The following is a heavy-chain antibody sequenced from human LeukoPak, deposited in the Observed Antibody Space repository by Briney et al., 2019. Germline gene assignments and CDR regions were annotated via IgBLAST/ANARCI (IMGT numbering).Heavy chain of an antibody. V-gene: IGHV3-11*04. CDR2: ISSSGSTI. J-gene: IGHJ4*02. CDR3: ARDPCSGGNCYFDY. D-gene: IGHD2-15*01. Sequence: PGGSLRLSCAASGFTSSDYYMSWIRQAPGKGLEWVSYISSSGSTIYHGDSVKGRFTISRDNAKNSLYLQMNSLRAEDTAVYYCARDPCSGGNCYFDYWGQGTLVTVSS. CDR1: GFTSSDYY.